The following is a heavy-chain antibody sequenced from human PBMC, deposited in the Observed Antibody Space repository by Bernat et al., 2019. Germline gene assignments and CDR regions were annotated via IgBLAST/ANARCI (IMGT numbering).Heavy chain of an antibody. Sequence: EVKLVESGGGLVQPGGSLKLSCAASGFTFSTFTMNWVRQAPGKGLEWISYTTSDSSIVHYADSVKGRFTISRDNAKSSLYLQMNSLRAEDTAVNYCARGGFYYYSGLDVWGQGTTVAVSS. CDR3: ARGGFYYYSGLDV. CDR1: GFTFSTFT. CDR2: TTSDSSIV. V-gene: IGHV3-48*01. J-gene: IGHJ6*02.